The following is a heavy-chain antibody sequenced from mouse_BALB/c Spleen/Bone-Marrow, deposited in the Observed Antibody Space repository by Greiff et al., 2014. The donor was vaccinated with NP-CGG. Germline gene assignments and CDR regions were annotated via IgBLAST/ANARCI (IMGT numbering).Heavy chain of an antibody. CDR1: GYTFTSYY. Sequence: VKLQESGPELVKPGASVRISCKASGYTFTSYYIHWVKQRPGQGLEWIGWIYPGNVNTKYNEKFKGKATLTADKSSSTAYMQLSSLTSEDSAVHFCAREANWNFDYWGQGTTLTVSS. J-gene: IGHJ2*01. D-gene: IGHD4-1*01. CDR2: IYPGNVNT. CDR3: AREANWNFDY. V-gene: IGHV1S56*01.